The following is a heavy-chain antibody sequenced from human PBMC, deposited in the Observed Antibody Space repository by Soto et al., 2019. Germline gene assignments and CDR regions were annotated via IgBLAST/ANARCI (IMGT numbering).Heavy chain of an antibody. J-gene: IGHJ6*02. Sequence: PGESLKISCKGLGYSFTSHWLDWVRQMPGKGLEWMGINHPGDSDTRYSPSFQGQVTISADKSISTAYLQWSSLKASDTDMYYCARRSKNTHCSGGSCYAYGMDVWGQGTTVTVSS. D-gene: IGHD2-15*01. CDR3: ARRSKNTHCSGGSCYAYGMDV. V-gene: IGHV5-51*01. CDR2: NHPGDSDT. CDR1: GYSFTSHW.